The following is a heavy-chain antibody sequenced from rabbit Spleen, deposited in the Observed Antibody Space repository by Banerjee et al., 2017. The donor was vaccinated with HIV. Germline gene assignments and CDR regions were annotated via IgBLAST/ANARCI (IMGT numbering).Heavy chain of an antibody. J-gene: IGHJ4*01. V-gene: IGHV1S40*01. CDR3: ARDLDDVIGWNFGW. D-gene: IGHD4-1*01. CDR2: IASDSSSYI. CDR1: GFSLSYSDY. Sequence: QSLEESGGDLVKPGASLTLTCTASGFSLSYSDYMCWVRQPPGKGLEWSACIASDSSSYIYYASWAKGRFTISKTSSTTVTLLMTSLTVADTATYFCARDLDDVIGWNFGWWGPGTLVTVS.